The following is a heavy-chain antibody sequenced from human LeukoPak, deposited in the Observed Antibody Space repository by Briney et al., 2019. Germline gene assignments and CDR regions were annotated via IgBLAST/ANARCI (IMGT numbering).Heavy chain of an antibody. CDR2: INHSGST. CDR3: ARGRSGYYDSSGYYYPVVYYYYYYMDV. V-gene: IGHV4-34*01. J-gene: IGHJ6*03. D-gene: IGHD3-22*01. Sequence: PSETLSLTCALYGGSFSGYYWSWIRQPPGKGLEWIGEINHSGSTNYNPSLKSRVTISVDTSKNQFSLKLSSVTAADTAVYYCARGRSGYYDSSGYYYPVVYYYYYYMDVWGKGTTVTVSS. CDR1: GGSFSGYY.